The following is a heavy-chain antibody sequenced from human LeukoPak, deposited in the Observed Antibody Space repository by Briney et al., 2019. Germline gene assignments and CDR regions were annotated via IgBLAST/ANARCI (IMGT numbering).Heavy chain of an antibody. V-gene: IGHV4-34*01. Sequence: KPSETLSLTCAVYGGSFSGYYWSWIRQPPGKGLEWIGEINHSGSTNYNPSLKSRVTISVDTSENQFSLKLNSVTAADTAVYYCARGYSSSWYFSEYFQHWGQGTLVTVSS. J-gene: IGHJ1*01. CDR1: GGSFSGYY. D-gene: IGHD6-13*01. CDR3: ARGYSSSWYFSEYFQH. CDR2: INHSGST.